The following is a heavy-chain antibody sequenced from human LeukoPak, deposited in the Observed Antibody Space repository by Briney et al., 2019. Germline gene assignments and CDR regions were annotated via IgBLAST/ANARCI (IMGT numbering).Heavy chain of an antibody. V-gene: IGHV1-24*01. CDR2: FDPEDGET. D-gene: IGHD2-21*01. J-gene: IGHJ5*02. CDR1: GYTLTELS. Sequence: ASVKVSCKLSGYTLTELSMHWVRQAPGKGLEWMGGFDPEDGETIYAQKFQGRVTMTEDTSTDTAYMELSSLRSEDTAVYYCATRRAILPGRAFDPWGQGTLVTVSS. CDR3: ATRRAILPGRAFDP.